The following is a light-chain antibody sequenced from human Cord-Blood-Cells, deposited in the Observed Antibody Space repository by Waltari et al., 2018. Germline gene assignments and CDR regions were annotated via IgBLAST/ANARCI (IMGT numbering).Light chain of an antibody. CDR2: DAS. V-gene: IGKV3-11*01. J-gene: IGKJ4*01. Sequence: EIVLTQSPATLSLSPGERATLSCRASQSVSSYLAWYQQKPGQAPRLLIYDASNRATGIPARFSGSGSGIDFTLTISSLEPEDFVVYYCQQRSNWPPLTFGGGTKVEIK. CDR3: QQRSNWPPLT. CDR1: QSVSSY.